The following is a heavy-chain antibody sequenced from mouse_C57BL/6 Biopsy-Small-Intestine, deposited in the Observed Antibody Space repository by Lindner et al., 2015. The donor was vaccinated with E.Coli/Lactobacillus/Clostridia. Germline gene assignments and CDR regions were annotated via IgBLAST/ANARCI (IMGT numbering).Heavy chain of an antibody. J-gene: IGHJ1*03. V-gene: IGHV10-3*01. Sequence: VQLQESGGGLVQPKGSLKLSCAASGFTFNTYAMHWVRQAPGKGLEWVARIRSKSSNYATYYADSVKDRFTISRDDSQSMLYLQMNNLKTEDTAVYYCVREAIYGSSWYFDVWGTGTTVTVSS. CDR3: VREAIYGSSWYFDV. D-gene: IGHD1-1*01. CDR1: GFTFNTYA. CDR2: IRSKSSNYAT.